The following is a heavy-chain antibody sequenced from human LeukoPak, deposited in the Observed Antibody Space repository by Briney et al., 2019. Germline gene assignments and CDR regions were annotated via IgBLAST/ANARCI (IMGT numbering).Heavy chain of an antibody. J-gene: IGHJ4*02. CDR2: ISGSGGST. CDR1: GFTFSSYA. Sequence: GGSLRPSCAASGFTFSSYAMSWVRQAPGKGLEWVSAISGSGGSTYYADSVKGRFTISRDNSKNTLYLQMNSLRAEDTAVYYCAREDIGYCSGGSCYGIDYWGQGTLVTVSS. V-gene: IGHV3-23*01. CDR3: AREDIGYCSGGSCYGIDY. D-gene: IGHD2-15*01.